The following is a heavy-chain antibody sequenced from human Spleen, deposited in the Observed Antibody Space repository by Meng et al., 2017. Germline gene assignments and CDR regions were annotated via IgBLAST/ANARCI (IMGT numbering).Heavy chain of an antibody. CDR2: IKKDGSEK. CDR3: TRGGYSSSWFWVY. CDR1: GFTFSDYY. D-gene: IGHD6-13*01. Sequence: GESLKISCTASGFTFSDYYMSWIRQAPGKGLEWVANIKKDGSEKYYVDSVKGRFTISRDNAKNSLYLQMNSLRAEDTAVYYCTRGGYSSSWFWVYWGQGSVVTVSS. V-gene: IGHV3-7*01. J-gene: IGHJ4*02.